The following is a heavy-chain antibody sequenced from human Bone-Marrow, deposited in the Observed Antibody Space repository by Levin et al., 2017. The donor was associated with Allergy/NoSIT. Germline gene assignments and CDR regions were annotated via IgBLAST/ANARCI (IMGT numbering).Heavy chain of an antibody. CDR3: AREDASGSFVDY. V-gene: IGHV3-21*01. CDR2: ISSSGTDM. Sequence: GESLKISCTVSGFTFSLYSMNWVRQAPGKGLEWVSSISSSGTDMYNADSVKGRFTISRDNAKNSLNLQMSSLRAEDTAVYYCAREDASGSFVDYWGQGTLVIVSS. CDR1: GFTFSLYS. D-gene: IGHD3-10*01. J-gene: IGHJ4*02.